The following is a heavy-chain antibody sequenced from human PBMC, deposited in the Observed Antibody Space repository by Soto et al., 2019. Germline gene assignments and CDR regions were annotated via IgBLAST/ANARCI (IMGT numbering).Heavy chain of an antibody. D-gene: IGHD3-9*01. CDR3: ARGVILTGYHAFDI. Sequence: AGVKVSCKASGYTFTSYGISWVRQAPGQGLEWMGWINPNSGGTNYAQKLQGRVTMTRDTSISTAYMELSRLRSDDTAVYYCARGVILTGYHAFDIWGQGTMVTVSS. V-gene: IGHV1-2*02. J-gene: IGHJ3*02. CDR2: INPNSGGT. CDR1: GYTFTSYG.